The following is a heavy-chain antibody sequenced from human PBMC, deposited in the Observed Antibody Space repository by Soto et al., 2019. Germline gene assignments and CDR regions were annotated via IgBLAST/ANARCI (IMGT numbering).Heavy chain of an antibody. J-gene: IGHJ4*02. CDR2: INPSGGST. Sequence: ASVKFSCKASGYTFTSYYMHWVRQAPGQGLEWMGIINPSGGSTSYAQKFQGRVTMTRDTSTSTVYMELSSLRSEDTAVYYCARIPYWGQADYWGQGTLVTVSS. V-gene: IGHV1-46*01. D-gene: IGHD3-16*01. CDR1: GYTFTSYY. CDR3: ARIPYWGQADY.